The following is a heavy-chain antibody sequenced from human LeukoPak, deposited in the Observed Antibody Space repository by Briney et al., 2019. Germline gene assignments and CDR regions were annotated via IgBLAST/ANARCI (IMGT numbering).Heavy chain of an antibody. CDR2: IYYSGST. V-gene: IGHV4-59*08. J-gene: IGHJ4*02. CDR3: ARHRGITMVRGVFSGFDY. CDR1: GGSISSYY. D-gene: IGHD3-10*01. Sequence: PSETLSLTCTVSGGSISSYYWSWIRQPPGKGLEWIGYIYYSGSTNYNPSLKSRVTISVDTSKNQFSLKLSSVTAAVTAVYYCARHRGITMVRGVFSGFDYWGQGTLVTVSS.